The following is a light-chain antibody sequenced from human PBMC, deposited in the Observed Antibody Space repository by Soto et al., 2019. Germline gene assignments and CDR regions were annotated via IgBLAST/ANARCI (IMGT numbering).Light chain of an antibody. CDR3: QSYDSSLSGSV. CDR1: SSNIGAGYD. Sequence: QSAVTQPPSVSGAPGQRVTISCTGSSSNIGAGYDVHWYQQLPGTAPKLLIYGNSNRPSGVPDRFSGSKSGTSASLAITGLQAEDEADYYCQSYDSSLSGSVFGGGTKLTVL. J-gene: IGLJ2*01. V-gene: IGLV1-40*01. CDR2: GNS.